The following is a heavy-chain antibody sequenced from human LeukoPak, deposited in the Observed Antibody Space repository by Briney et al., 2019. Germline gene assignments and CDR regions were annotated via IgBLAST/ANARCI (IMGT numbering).Heavy chain of an antibody. CDR2: INHDGSFT. Sequence: GGSLRLSCAASGFTFSGYWMHWARHAPGKGLVWVSLINHDGSFTAYTDSVKGRFTISRDNAKNTLYLQMNNLRAEDTAVYYCARAGPSWGIDFWGQGALVTVSS. J-gene: IGHJ4*02. CDR3: ARAGPSWGIDF. V-gene: IGHV3-74*01. D-gene: IGHD7-27*01. CDR1: GFTFSGYW.